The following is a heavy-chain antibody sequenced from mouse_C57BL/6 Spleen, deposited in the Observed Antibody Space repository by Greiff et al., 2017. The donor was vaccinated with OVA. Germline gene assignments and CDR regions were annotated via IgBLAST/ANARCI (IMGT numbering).Heavy chain of an antibody. Sequence: EVQGVESGGGLVKPGGSLKLSCAASGFTFSSYAMSWVRQTPEKRLEWVATISDGGSYTYYPDNVKGRFTISRDNAKNNLYLQMSHLKSEDTAMYYCAREPTEGYFDVWGTGTTVTVSS. J-gene: IGHJ1*03. CDR1: GFTFSSYA. CDR2: ISDGGSYT. V-gene: IGHV5-4*01. CDR3: AREPTEGYFDV.